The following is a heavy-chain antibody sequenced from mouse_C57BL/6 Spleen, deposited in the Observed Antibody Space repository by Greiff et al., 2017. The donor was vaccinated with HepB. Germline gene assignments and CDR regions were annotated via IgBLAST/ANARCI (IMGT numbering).Heavy chain of an antibody. D-gene: IGHD1-1*01. CDR3: ARETTVVADYYAMDY. Sequence: QVQLQQPGAELVKPGASVKMSCKASGYTFTSYWITWVKQRPGQGLEWIGDIYPGSGSTNYNEKFKSKATLTVDTSSSTAYMQLSSLTSEDSAVYYCARETTVVADYYAMDYWGQGTSVTVSS. CDR2: IYPGSGST. V-gene: IGHV1-55*01. J-gene: IGHJ4*01. CDR1: GYTFTSYW.